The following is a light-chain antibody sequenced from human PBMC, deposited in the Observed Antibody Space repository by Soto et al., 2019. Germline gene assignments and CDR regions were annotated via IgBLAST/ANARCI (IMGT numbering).Light chain of an antibody. CDR3: QQSYTTPRT. J-gene: IGKJ2*01. V-gene: IGKV1-39*01. Sequence: DIQMTQSPSSLSASIGDRVTITCRAGQSISNYLNWYQQKPGKAPKLLIYAASSLQSWDPSRFSGSGSGTDLALSISSLQPEDFATYYCQQSYTTPRTFGQGIKQEIK. CDR2: AAS. CDR1: QSISNY.